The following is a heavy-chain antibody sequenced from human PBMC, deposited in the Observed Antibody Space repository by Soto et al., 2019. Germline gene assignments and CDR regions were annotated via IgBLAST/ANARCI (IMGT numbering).Heavy chain of an antibody. CDR3: TRDASRDSSARGWFDP. V-gene: IGHV3-21*01. D-gene: IGHD6-13*01. CDR2: ISSNSAYI. Sequence: GGSLRLSCAASGFTFRSFTMNWVRQAPGKGLEWVSTISSNSAYIYYTDALRGRFTISRDNAKNSLHLQMNSLRDEDTAVYYCTRDASRDSSARGWFDPWGPGTLVTVSS. J-gene: IGHJ5*02. CDR1: GFTFRSFT.